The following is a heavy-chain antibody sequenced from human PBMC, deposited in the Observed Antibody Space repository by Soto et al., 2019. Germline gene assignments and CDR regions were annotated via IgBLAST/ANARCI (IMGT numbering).Heavy chain of an antibody. J-gene: IGHJ6*02. D-gene: IGHD2-21*01. CDR3: AREGGDGYTTTYYYYGMDV. V-gene: IGHV4-4*07. Sequence: QVQLQESGPGLVKPSETLSLTCTVSGGSISSYYWSWIRQPAGKGLEWIGRIYTSGSTNYNPSLKGRVTMSVDTSKNQFSLKLSSVTAADTAVYYCAREGGDGYTTTYYYYGMDVWGQGTTVTVSS. CDR1: GGSISSYY. CDR2: IYTSGST.